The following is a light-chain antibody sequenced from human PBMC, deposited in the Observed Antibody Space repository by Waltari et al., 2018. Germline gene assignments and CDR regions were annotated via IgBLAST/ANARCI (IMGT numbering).Light chain of an antibody. V-gene: IGLV3-19*01. J-gene: IGLJ3*02. Sequence: SSELNQDPAVSVALGQTVKITCQGDSPINFSASWYQQRPGQAPILVLYGPDYRPSGIPGRFSGSTSGGTASLTITGAQAEDEAVYYCHSRDSTSTRVFGGGTRLTV. CDR3: HSRDSTSTRV. CDR1: SPINFS. CDR2: GPD.